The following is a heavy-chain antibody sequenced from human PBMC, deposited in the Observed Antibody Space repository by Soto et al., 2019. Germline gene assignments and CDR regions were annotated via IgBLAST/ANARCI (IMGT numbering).Heavy chain of an antibody. CDR2: IITLFGTA. D-gene: IGHD4-17*01. Sequence: VQLMQSGAEVKQPGSSVKVSCKASGGTFSSHSINWVRQAPGQGLEWMGGIITLFGTANYAQNFQGRVTITADQSTSTVSMDLNSLRSDDPAVYYCAREVGYGDFSAALLDWGQGTLVTVSS. CDR3: AREVGYGDFSAALLD. V-gene: IGHV1-69*01. CDR1: GGTFSSHS. J-gene: IGHJ4*02.